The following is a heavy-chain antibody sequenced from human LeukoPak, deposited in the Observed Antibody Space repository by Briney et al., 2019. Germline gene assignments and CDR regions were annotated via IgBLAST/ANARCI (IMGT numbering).Heavy chain of an antibody. CDR1: GFTFDDYA. J-gene: IGHJ4*02. CDR3: AKDKDHSTGWFFDY. Sequence: GRSLRLSCAASGFTFDDYAMHWVRQAPGKGLEWVSGISWNRGSIGYADSVKGRFTISRDNAKNSLYLQMNSLRAEDTALYYCAKDKDHSTGWFFDYWGQGTLVTVSS. D-gene: IGHD6-19*01. CDR2: ISWNRGSI. V-gene: IGHV3-9*01.